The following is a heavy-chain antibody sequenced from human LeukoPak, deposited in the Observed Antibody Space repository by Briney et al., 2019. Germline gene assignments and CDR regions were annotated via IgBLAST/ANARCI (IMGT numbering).Heavy chain of an antibody. CDR2: ISSISDYI. CDR3: ATTLTRDSSGSYGALDY. D-gene: IGHD6-19*01. J-gene: IGHJ4*02. Sequence: KSGGSLRLSCAASGFTFSSDSMNWVRQAPGKGLEWVSSISSISDYIYYADSVKGRFTISRDNAKKSLYLQMNGLRVEDTAVYYCATTLTRDSSGSYGALDYWGQGALVTVSS. CDR1: GFTFSSDS. V-gene: IGHV3-21*01.